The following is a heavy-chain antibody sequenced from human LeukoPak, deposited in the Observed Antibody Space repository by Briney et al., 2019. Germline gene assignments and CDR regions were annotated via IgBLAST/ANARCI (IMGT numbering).Heavy chain of an antibody. CDR2: ISYDGSNK. D-gene: IGHD6-13*01. Sequence: PGGSLRLSCAASGFTFSSYGMHWVRQAPGKGLEWVAVISYDGSNKYYADSVKGRFTISRDNSKNTLYLQMNSLRAEDTAVYYCAKGYSSSWYGIPWFDPWGQGTLVTVSS. J-gene: IGHJ5*02. CDR1: GFTFSSYG. CDR3: AKGYSSSWYGIPWFDP. V-gene: IGHV3-30*18.